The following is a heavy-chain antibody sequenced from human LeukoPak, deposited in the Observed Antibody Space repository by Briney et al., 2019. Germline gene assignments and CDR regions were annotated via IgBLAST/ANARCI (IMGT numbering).Heavy chain of an antibody. D-gene: IGHD3-22*01. CDR2: INPSGGST. Sequence: ASVKVSCKASGYTFTSYYMHWVRQAPGQGLEWMGIINPSGGSTSYAQKFQGRVTMTRDMSTSTVYMELSSLRSDDTAVYYCARETPSYYYDSSVPDAFDIWGQGTMVTVSS. V-gene: IGHV1-46*01. CDR1: GYTFTSYY. J-gene: IGHJ3*02. CDR3: ARETPSYYYDSSVPDAFDI.